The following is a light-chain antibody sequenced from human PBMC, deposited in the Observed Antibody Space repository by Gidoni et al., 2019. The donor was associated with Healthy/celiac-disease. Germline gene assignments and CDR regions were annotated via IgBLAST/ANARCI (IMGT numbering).Light chain of an antibody. CDR3: QKYNSAPPLT. J-gene: IGKJ4*01. V-gene: IGKV1-27*01. CDR2: AAF. CDR1: QGISNY. Sequence: DIQMTQSPLSLSASVGDRVTITCRASQGISNYVAWYQQKPGKVPKVLIYAAFTLQSGVPSRFSGSGSGTDFTLTISSLQPEDVATYYCQKYNSAPPLTFGGGTKVEIK.